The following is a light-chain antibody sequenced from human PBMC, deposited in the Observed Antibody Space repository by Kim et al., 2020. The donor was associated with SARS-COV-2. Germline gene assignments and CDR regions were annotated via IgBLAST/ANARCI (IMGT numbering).Light chain of an antibody. CDR3: QAWDSSTVV. V-gene: IGLV3-1*01. CDR2: QDS. Sequence: SYELTQPPSVSVSPGQTASITCSGDKLGDKYACWYQQKPGQSPVLVLYQDSKLPSGIPERFSGSNSGNTATLTISGTQAMDEADYYCQAWDSSTVVFGGG. CDR1: KLGDKY. J-gene: IGLJ2*01.